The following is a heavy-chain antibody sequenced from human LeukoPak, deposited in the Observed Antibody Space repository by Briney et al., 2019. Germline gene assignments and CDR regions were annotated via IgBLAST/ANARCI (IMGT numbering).Heavy chain of an antibody. CDR1: GFTFSSYG. D-gene: IGHD2-15*01. J-gene: IGHJ4*02. CDR2: IWYDGSNK. CDR3: ATLEGIGGGGLLPFDY. Sequence: PGRSLRLSCAASGFTFSSYGMHWVRQAPGKGLEWVAVIWYDGSNKYYADSVKGRFTISRDNSKNTLYLQMNSLRAEDTAVYYCATLEGIGGGGLLPFDYWGQGTLVTVSS. V-gene: IGHV3-33*01.